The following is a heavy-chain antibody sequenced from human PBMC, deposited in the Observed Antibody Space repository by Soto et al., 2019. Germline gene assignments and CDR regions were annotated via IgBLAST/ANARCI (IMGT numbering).Heavy chain of an antibody. CDR2: IYYSGST. CDR1: GGSISSYY. Sequence: ASETLSLTCTVSGGSISSYYWSWIRQPPGKGLEWIGYIYYSGSTNYNPSLKSRVTISVDTSKNQFSLKLSSVTAADTAVYYCARDDEDYYYGMDVWGQGTTVTVSS. CDR3: ARDDEDYYYGMDV. V-gene: IGHV4-59*01. J-gene: IGHJ6*02.